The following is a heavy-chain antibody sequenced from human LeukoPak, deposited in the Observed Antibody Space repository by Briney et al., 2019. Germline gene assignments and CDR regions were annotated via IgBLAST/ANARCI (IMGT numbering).Heavy chain of an antibody. V-gene: IGHV3-48*01. Sequence: GGSLRLSCAASGFTFSTYSMNWVRQAPGKGLEWVSYISSSRSTIYYADSVKGRFAISRDNAKNTLYLQMNSLRAEDTAVYYCARGKVVPAAYDAFDIWGQGTMVTVSS. CDR1: GFTFSTYS. CDR2: ISSSRSTI. CDR3: ARGKVVPAAYDAFDI. J-gene: IGHJ3*02. D-gene: IGHD2-2*01.